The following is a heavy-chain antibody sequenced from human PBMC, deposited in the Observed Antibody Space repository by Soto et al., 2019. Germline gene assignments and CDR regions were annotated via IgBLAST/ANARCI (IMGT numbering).Heavy chain of an antibody. CDR3: ARDLRYYDFWSGYFRFDY. J-gene: IGHJ4*02. D-gene: IGHD3-3*01. V-gene: IGHV1-18*01. Sequence: QVQLVQSGAEVKKPGASVKVSCKASGYTFTSYGISWVRQAPGQGLEWMGWISAYNGNTNYAQKLQGRVTMTTDTSTSTAYMELRSLRSADTAVYYWARDLRYYDFWSGYFRFDYWGQGTLVTVSS. CDR1: GYTFTSYG. CDR2: ISAYNGNT.